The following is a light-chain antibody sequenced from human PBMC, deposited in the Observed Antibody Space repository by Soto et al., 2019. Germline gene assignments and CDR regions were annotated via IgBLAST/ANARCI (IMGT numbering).Light chain of an antibody. J-gene: IGKJ1*01. CDR2: AAS. CDR3: QQYYSYPRT. Sequence: AIRMTQSPSSLSASTGDRVTITCRASQGISSYLAWYQQKPGKAPKLLIYAASTLQSGVPSRFRGSGSGTVFTLTISCLQSENFATYYFQQYYSYPRTFGQGTKVEIK. V-gene: IGKV1-8*01. CDR1: QGISSY.